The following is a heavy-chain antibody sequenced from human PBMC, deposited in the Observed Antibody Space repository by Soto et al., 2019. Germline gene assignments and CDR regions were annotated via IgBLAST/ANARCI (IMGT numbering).Heavy chain of an antibody. Sequence: QITLKESGPTLVKPTQTLTLTCTFSGFSLSTSGVGVGWIRQPPGKALEWLALIYWDDDKRYSPSLKSRLTITKDTSTHQVVLTMTNMDPVDTATYYCARAYYYDSSGYYYRQIDYWGQGTLVTVSS. V-gene: IGHV2-5*02. CDR3: ARAYYYDSSGYYYRQIDY. D-gene: IGHD3-22*01. CDR2: IYWDDDK. J-gene: IGHJ4*02. CDR1: GFSLSTSGVG.